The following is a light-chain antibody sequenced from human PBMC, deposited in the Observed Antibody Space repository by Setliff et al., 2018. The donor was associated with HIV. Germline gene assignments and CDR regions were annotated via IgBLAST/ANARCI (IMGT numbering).Light chain of an antibody. Sequence: QSALAQPASVSGSPGQSITISCTGTSSDVGGYNYVSWYQQHAGRAPKLMIYDVINRPSGVSNRFSGSKSGNTASLTISGLQAEDEADYYCSSYTSSSTLPYVFGTGTKVTVL. CDR3: SSYTSSSTLPYV. J-gene: IGLJ1*01. V-gene: IGLV2-14*03. CDR1: SSDVGGYNY. CDR2: DVI.